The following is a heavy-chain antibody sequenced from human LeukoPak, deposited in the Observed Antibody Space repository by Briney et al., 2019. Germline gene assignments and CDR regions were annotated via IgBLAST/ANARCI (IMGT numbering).Heavy chain of an antibody. CDR2: ISSSSSYI. CDR1: GFTFSSYI. D-gene: IGHD2-15*01. J-gene: IGHJ3*02. Sequence: GGSLRLSCAASGFTFSSYIMNWVRQAPGKGLEWVSSISSSSSYIYYADSVKGRFTISRDNAKNSLYLQMNSLRAEDTAVYYCASCKGYCSGGSCYCAFDIWGQGTMVTVSS. V-gene: IGHV3-21*01. CDR3: ASCKGYCSGGSCYCAFDI.